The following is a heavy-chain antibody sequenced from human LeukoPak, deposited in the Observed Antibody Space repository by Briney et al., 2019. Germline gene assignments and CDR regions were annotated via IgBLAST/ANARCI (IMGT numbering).Heavy chain of an antibody. Sequence: GGSLRLSCAASGFTFSSYAMSWVRQAPGKGLEWVSGISGSGGTTYYADSVKGRFTISRDKSKNTLYLQMNSLRVEDTAVYYCAKDRATVTPKCFDYWGQGTLVTVSS. J-gene: IGHJ4*02. D-gene: IGHD4-17*01. V-gene: IGHV3-23*01. CDR2: ISGSGGTT. CDR1: GFTFSSYA. CDR3: AKDRATVTPKCFDY.